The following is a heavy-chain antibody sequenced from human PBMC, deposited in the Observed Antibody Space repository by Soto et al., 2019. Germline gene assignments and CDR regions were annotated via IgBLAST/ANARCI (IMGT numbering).Heavy chain of an antibody. Sequence: GASVKVSCKASGYTFTSYAMHWVRQAPGQRLEWMGWINAGNGNTKYSQKFQGRVTITRDTSASTAYMELSSLRSEDTAVYYCARGGRITMIVVVIGPQKNIDYWGQGTTVTVSS. V-gene: IGHV1-3*01. CDR3: ARGGRITMIVVVIGPQKNIDY. CDR1: GYTFTSYA. J-gene: IGHJ4*02. D-gene: IGHD3-22*01. CDR2: INAGNGNT.